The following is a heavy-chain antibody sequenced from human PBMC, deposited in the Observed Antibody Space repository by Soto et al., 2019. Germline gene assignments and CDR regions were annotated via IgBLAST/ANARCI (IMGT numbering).Heavy chain of an antibody. CDR2: IYYSGST. CDR1: GGTISSGCYY. CDR3: ARDTSSGWPDY. D-gene: IGHD6-19*01. Sequence: SSETLSLTCPVSGGTISSGCYYWSWIRQHPGKGLEWIGYIYYSGSTNYNPSLKSRVTISVDTSKNQFSLKLSSVTAADTAVYYCARDTSSGWPDYWGQGTLVTVSS. J-gene: IGHJ4*02. V-gene: IGHV4-61*01.